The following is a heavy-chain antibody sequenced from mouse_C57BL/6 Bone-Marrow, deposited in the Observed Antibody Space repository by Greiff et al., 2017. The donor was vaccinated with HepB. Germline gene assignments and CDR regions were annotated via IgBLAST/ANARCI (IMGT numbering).Heavy chain of an antibody. CDR2: IDPETGGT. Sequence: VKLQESGAELVRPGASVTLSCKASGYTFTDYEMHWVKQTPVHGLEWIGAIDPETGGTAYNQKFKGKAILTADKSSSTAYMELRSLTSEDSAVYYCTRLDMGLKGNGRSFDVWGTGTTVTVSS. CDR1: GYTFTDYE. D-gene: IGHD2-1*01. J-gene: IGHJ1*03. CDR3: TRLDMGLKGNGRSFDV. V-gene: IGHV1-15*01.